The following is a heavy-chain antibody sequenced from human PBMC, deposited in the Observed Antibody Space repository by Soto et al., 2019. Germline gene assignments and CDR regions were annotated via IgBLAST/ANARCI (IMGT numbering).Heavy chain of an antibody. CDR2: IYTSGST. CDR1: GGSISSYY. D-gene: IGHD3-9*01. CDR3: ARDATGPRPARWFDP. J-gene: IGHJ5*02. V-gene: IGHV4-4*07. Sequence: SETLSLTCTVSGGSISSYYWSWIRQPAGKGLEWIGRIYTSGSTNYNPSLKSRVTMSVDTSKNQFSLKLSSVTAADTAVYYCARDATGPRPARWFDPWGQGTLVTVSS.